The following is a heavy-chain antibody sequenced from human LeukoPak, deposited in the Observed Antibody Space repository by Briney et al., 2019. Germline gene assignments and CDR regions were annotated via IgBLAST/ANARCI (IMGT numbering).Heavy chain of an antibody. J-gene: IGHJ4*02. CDR3: ARDTAYYYGSGSYLY. V-gene: IGHV1-2*02. CDR1: GYTFTDYY. CDR2: INLNSRGT. Sequence: ASVKVSCKASGYTFTDYYMHWVRQAPGQGLEWMGWINLNSRGTNYAQKFQGRVTMTTDTSTSTAYMELRSLRSDDTAVYYCARDTAYYYGSGSYLYWGQGTLVTVSS. D-gene: IGHD3-10*01.